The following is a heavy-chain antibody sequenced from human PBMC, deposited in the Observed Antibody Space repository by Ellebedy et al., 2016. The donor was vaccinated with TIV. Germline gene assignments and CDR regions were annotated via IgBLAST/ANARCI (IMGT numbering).Heavy chain of an antibody. J-gene: IGHJ4*02. CDR1: GFTFSTYA. CDR2: ISGSGGCT. D-gene: IGHD3-10*01. CDR3: ARLRYFGSGSYSDY. Sequence: GESLKISCAASGFTFSTYAMSWVRQAPGRGLEWVSTISGSGGCTYYTDSVKGRFTISRDNSKNTLYLQMNSLRAGDTAIYYCARLRYFGSGSYSDYWGQGTLVTVSS. V-gene: IGHV3-23*01.